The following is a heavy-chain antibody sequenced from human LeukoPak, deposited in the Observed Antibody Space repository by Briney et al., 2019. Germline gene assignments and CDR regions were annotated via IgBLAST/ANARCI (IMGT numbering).Heavy chain of an antibody. CDR3: ARDYGDYEMDP. CDR2: INSDGSST. CDR1: GFTFSSYW. V-gene: IGHV3-74*01. J-gene: IGHJ5*02. D-gene: IGHD4-17*01. Sequence: PGGSLRLSCAASGFTFSSYWMHWVRQAPGKGLEWVSRINSDGSSTSYADSVKGRFTISRDNAKNTLYLQMNSLRAEDTAVYYCARDYGDYEMDPWGQGTLVTVSS.